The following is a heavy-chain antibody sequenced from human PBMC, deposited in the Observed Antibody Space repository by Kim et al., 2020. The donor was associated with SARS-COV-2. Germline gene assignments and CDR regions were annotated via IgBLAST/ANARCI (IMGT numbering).Heavy chain of an antibody. CDR3: AKDGRRTIVVVPAAIDP. J-gene: IGHJ5*02. Sequence: SMKGRLTISRDNTKNTVYLQMNSLRAEDTAKYYCAKDGRRTIVVVPAAIDPWGQGTLVTVSS. V-gene: IGHV3-23*01. D-gene: IGHD2-2*02.